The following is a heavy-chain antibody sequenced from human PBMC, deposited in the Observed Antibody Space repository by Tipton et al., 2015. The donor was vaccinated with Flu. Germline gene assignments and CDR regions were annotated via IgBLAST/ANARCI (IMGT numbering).Heavy chain of an antibody. V-gene: IGHV3-74*01. CDR3: ARSYGDHFDY. CDR2: INGEGTGT. CDR1: GFTFSNHW. J-gene: IGHJ4*02. D-gene: IGHD4-17*01. Sequence: SLRLSCAASGFTFSNHWMHWVRQGPGKGLVWVSRINGEGTGTSYAGSVKGRFTISRDNAKNTLYLQMNSLRAEDTAVYYCARSYGDHFDYWGQGTLVTVSS.